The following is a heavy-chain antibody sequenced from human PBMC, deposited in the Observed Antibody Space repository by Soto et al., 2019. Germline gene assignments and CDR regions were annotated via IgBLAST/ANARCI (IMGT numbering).Heavy chain of an antibody. CDR3: ARDEAYGDYVLDY. CDR1: GYTFTNYY. J-gene: IGHJ4*02. V-gene: IGHV1-46*01. D-gene: IGHD4-17*01. CDR2: INPSGGST. Sequence: QVQLVQSGAEVKKPGASVKVSCKASGYTFTNYYMHWVRQAPGQGLEWMGIINPSGGSTRYAQKFQGRVNMTRDTSTSTVYMELSSLRFEDTAVYYCARDEAYGDYVLDYWGQGTLVTVSS.